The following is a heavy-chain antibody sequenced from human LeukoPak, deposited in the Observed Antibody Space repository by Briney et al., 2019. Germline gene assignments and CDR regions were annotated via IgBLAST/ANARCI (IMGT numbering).Heavy chain of an antibody. CDR2: INHSGST. CDR1: GGSFSGYY. V-gene: IGHV4-34*01. Sequence: SEALSLTCAVYGGSFSGYYWSWIRQPPGKGLEWIGEINHSGSTNYNPSLKSRVTISADTSKNQFSLKLSSVTAADTAVYYCASGFWLDYWGQGTLVTVSS. J-gene: IGHJ4*02. CDR3: ASGFWLDY. D-gene: IGHD3-3*01.